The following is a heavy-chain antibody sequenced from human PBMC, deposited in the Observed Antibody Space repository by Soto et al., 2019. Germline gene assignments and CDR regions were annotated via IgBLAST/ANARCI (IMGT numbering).Heavy chain of an antibody. CDR1: GFTFSSYS. V-gene: IGHV3-21*01. Sequence: EVQLVESGGGLVKPGGSLRLSCAASGFTFSSYSMNWVRQAPGKGLEWVSSISSSSSYIYYADSVKGRFTISRDNAKNSLYLQMTSRRAEDTAVYYSARAIGYCSSASCFHDAFDIWGQGKMVTVSS. D-gene: IGHD2-2*01. J-gene: IGHJ3*02. CDR3: ARAIGYCSSASCFHDAFDI. CDR2: ISSSSSYI.